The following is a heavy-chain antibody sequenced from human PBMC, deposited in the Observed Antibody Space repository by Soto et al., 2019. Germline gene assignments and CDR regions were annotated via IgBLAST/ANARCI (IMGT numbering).Heavy chain of an antibody. CDR3: ARGQGYSYGYSTGWHYYYGMDV. CDR2: IHYNGNT. Sequence: SETLSLTCTVSGDSISSYSWSWIRQPPGKGLEWIGNIHYNGNTKYSPSLKSRVTISVDTSKNQFSLKLSSVTAADTAVYYCARGQGYSYGYSTGWHYYYGMDVWGQGTTVTVSS. J-gene: IGHJ6*02. CDR1: GDSISSYS. D-gene: IGHD5-18*01. V-gene: IGHV4-59*01.